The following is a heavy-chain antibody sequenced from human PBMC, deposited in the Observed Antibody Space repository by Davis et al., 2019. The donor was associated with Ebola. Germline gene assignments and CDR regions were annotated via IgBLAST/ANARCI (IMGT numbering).Heavy chain of an antibody. J-gene: IGHJ6*02. CDR3: ARDLVNSTWHYYNYAMDV. CDR2: ISRDGAFA. V-gene: IGHV3-64*02. D-gene: IGHD6-13*01. Sequence: PGGSLRLSCAASGFSFSNYDMHWLRQAAGKGLEHVSTISRDGAFADYAESVKGRFTISRDTSKNMLFLQMGSLRPDDMAVYYCARDLVNSTWHYYNYAMDVWGQGTTVTVSS. CDR1: GFSFSNYD.